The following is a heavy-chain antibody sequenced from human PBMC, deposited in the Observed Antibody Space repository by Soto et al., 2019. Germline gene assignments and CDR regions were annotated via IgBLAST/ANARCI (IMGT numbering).Heavy chain of an antibody. CDR2: INHSGST. J-gene: IGHJ2*01. V-gene: IGHV4-39*02. CDR3: AREVPSRYFDL. Sequence: PSETLSLTCTASGDTISDTSYYWGWIRQPPGKGLEWIGEINHSGSTIYNTSLESRVTISLDTSRKQFTLKMRSATAADTAVYYCAREVPSRYFDLWGRGTPVTVSS. D-gene: IGHD1-1*01. CDR1: GDTISDTSYY.